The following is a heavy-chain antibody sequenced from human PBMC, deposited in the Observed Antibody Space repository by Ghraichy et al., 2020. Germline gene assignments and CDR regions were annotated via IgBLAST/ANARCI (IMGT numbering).Heavy chain of an antibody. J-gene: IGHJ4*02. D-gene: IGHD3-3*01. V-gene: IGHV3-48*01. Sequence: GGSLRLSCAASGFTFSSYSMNWVRQAPGKGLEWVSYISSSGTTIYYADSVKGRFTISRDNAKNSLYLQMNSLRAEDAAVYYCARDYGDSDFWSGYLDGGSFGYWGQGTLVTVSS. CDR3: ARDYGDSDFWSGYLDGGSFGY. CDR2: ISSSGTTI. CDR1: GFTFSSYS.